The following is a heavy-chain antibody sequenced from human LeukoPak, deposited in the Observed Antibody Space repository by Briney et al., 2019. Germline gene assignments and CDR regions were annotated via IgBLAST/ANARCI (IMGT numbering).Heavy chain of an antibody. Sequence: SETLSLICSVSGGSIGSSNYYWGWIRQPPGKGLEWIGTIYYSGTTYYNPSLESRVTISEDMSKNQFSLTLRSVTAADTAVYYCARQISDYYYYYIDVWGKGTTVTVSS. J-gene: IGHJ6*03. CDR3: ARQISDYYYYYIDV. V-gene: IGHV4-39*01. D-gene: IGHD3-10*01. CDR1: GGSIGSSNYY. CDR2: IYYSGTT.